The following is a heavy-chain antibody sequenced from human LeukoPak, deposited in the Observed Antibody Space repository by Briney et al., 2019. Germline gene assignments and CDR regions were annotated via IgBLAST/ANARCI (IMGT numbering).Heavy chain of an antibody. Sequence: PSETLSLTCTVSGGSISSYYWSWIRQPPGKGLEWIGYIYYSGSTNYNPSLKSRVTISVDTSKNQFSLKLSSVTAADTAVYYCARDDGSGWYQFDYWGQGTLVTVSS. D-gene: IGHD6-19*01. CDR3: ARDDGSGWYQFDY. CDR2: IYYSGST. CDR1: GGSISSYY. V-gene: IGHV4-59*01. J-gene: IGHJ4*02.